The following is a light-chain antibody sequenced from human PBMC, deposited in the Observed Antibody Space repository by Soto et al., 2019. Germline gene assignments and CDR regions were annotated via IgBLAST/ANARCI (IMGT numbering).Light chain of an antibody. Sequence: QSVLTQPPSVSGAPGQRVTISCTGSSSNIGAGYDVHWYQQLPGTAPKLLFYGNTNRPSGVPDRFSGSKSDTSASLAITGLQAEAEAYYYGQGQDSSLSGSGVFGGGTKFTVL. CDR3: QGQDSSLSGSGV. V-gene: IGLV1-40*01. CDR1: SSNIGAGYD. CDR2: GNT. J-gene: IGLJ2*01.